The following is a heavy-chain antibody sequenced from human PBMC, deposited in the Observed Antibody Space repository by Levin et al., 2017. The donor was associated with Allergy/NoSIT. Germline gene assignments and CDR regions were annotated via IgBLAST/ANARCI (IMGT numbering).Heavy chain of an antibody. D-gene: IGHD3-3*01. CDR2: IGISSGYI. J-gene: IGHJ6*04. Sequence: PGGSLRLSCAASGFTFSTYSMNWVRQAPGKGLEWVSSIGISSGYIHYADSLRGRFTVSRDNAKNSLYLQMNSLRVEDTAVYYCARETGTTTMFGEVDVWGKGTTVTVSS. CDR1: GFTFSTYS. CDR3: ARETGTTTMFGEVDV. V-gene: IGHV3-21*01.